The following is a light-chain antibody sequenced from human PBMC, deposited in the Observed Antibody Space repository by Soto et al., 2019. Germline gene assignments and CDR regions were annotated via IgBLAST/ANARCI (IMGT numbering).Light chain of an antibody. CDR1: QSISRY. CDR2: GAS. J-gene: IGKJ1*01. CDR3: QQYGSSPPT. Sequence: DIVLTQSPCTLSLSPGERTTLSCRASQSISRYLAWYQQKPGQGPRLLIYGASSRQTGVPDRFSGSGSGTDFTLTISRLEPEDFALYYCQQYGSSPPTFGQGTKVDIK. V-gene: IGKV3-20*01.